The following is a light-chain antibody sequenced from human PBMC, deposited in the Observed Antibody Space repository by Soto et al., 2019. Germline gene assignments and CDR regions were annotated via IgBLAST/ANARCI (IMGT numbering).Light chain of an antibody. CDR1: SSDIGDYNY. J-gene: IGLJ1*01. CDR3: CSYTRSGPFS. V-gene: IGLV2-14*04. CDR2: DVS. Sequence: VSGSLKKTITISCVGTSSDIGDYNYVSWYQQHPGKVPKVIIYDVSNRPSGVSYRFSGTKSGNTASLTVSGLQAEDEADYYSCSYTRSGPFSFGTASKLTVL.